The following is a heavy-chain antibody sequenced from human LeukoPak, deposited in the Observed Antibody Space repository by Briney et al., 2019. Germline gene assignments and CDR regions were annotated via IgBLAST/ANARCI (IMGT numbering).Heavy chain of an antibody. CDR1: GFTFSRYA. D-gene: IGHD5-18*01. CDR3: VKARGIQLWLPGDY. V-gene: IGHV3-64D*09. J-gene: IGHJ4*02. CDR2: ISSNGGST. Sequence: GGSLRLSCSASGFTFSRYAMHWVRQAPGKGLEYVSAISSNGGSTYYGDSVKARFTISRDNSKNTLYLQMSSLRAEDTAVYYCVKARGIQLWLPGDYWGQGTLVTVSS.